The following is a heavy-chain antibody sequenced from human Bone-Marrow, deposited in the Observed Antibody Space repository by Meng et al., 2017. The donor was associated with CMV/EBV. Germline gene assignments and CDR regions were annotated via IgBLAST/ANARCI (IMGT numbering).Heavy chain of an antibody. D-gene: IGHD5-24*01. CDR1: GFTMHSFW. V-gene: IGHV3-7*03. Sequence: GGSLRLPCAGSGFTMHSFWMRGVRKAPTKGLEWVANINQDGSEKYYMDSVKGRFTISRDNAKNSLYLQMNSLRAEDTAFDYCATGHGDVYTARFDYWGQGALVTVSS. CDR3: ATGHGDVYTARFDY. CDR2: INQDGSEK. J-gene: IGHJ4*02.